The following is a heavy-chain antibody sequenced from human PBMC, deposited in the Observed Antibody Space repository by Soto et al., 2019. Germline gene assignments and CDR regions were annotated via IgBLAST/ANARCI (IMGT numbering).Heavy chain of an antibody. CDR3: AKDVNYDVLAGYYYY. Sequence: GGSLRLSCAAADVTLVSYGMTWVRQHPGKGLEWVSTIRGRGATTYYADSVKGRFTISRDDSKNTLYLQMNSLRVDDTAVYFCAKDVNYDVLAGYYYYWGQGTRVTVSS. D-gene: IGHD3-9*01. J-gene: IGHJ4*02. V-gene: IGHV3-23*01. CDR2: IRGRGATT. CDR1: DVTLVSYG.